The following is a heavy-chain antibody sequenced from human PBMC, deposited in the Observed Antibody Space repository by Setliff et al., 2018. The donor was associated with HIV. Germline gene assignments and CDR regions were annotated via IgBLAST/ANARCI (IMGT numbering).Heavy chain of an antibody. CDR3: AKDRQWLVLGGHFDY. CDR2: ISGSAGTT. V-gene: IGHV3-23*01. CDR1: GFTFSNYA. Sequence: QAGGSLRLSCAASGFTFSNYAMSWVRQAPGKGLEWVSGISGSAGTTYYADSVRGRFTISRDNAKNTLYLQMNSLRAEDTAVYYCAKDRQWLVLGGHFDYWGQGTLVTVSS. J-gene: IGHJ4*02. D-gene: IGHD6-19*01.